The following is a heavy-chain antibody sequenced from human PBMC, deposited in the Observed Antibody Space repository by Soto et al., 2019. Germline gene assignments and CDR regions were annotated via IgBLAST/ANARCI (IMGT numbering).Heavy chain of an antibody. CDR1: GFTFTSYA. CDR3: ARHHYCSGGSCYSRWNGFSDWYFDL. D-gene: IGHD2-15*01. J-gene: IGHJ2*01. V-gene: IGHV3-23*01. CDR2: MRASGTDT. Sequence: EVQLLESGGGLVQPGGSLRLSCAVSGFTFTSYAMTWVRQAPGKGLEWVSVMRASGTDTYYADSVKGRLTISRDNSKNTLYLQMNSLRVDDTGVYYCARHHYCSGGSCYSRWNGFSDWYFDLWGRGTLVTVSS.